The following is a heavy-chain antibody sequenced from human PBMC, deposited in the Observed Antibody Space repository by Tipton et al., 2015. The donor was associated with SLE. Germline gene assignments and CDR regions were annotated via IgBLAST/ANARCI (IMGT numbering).Heavy chain of an antibody. CDR3: ARGGGGNY. V-gene: IGHV3-30-3*01. CDR2: ISYDGINK. J-gene: IGHJ4*02. CDR1: EFTFSTYD. D-gene: IGHD3-16*01. Sequence: SLRLSCAASEFTFSTYDMHWVRQAPGKGLEWVAVISYDGINKDYTDSVKGRFTISRDNSKSTLYLQMNSLRAEDTAVYYCARGGGGNYWGQGTLVTVSS.